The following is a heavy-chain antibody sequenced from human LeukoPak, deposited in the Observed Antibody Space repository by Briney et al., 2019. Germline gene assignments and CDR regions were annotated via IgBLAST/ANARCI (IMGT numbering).Heavy chain of an antibody. Sequence: GGSLRLSCAASGFTFSSYAMHWVRQAPGKGLEWVAVISYDGSNKYYADSVKGRFTIFRDNSKNTLYLQMNSLRAEDTAVYYCAREFTMIVVVNPFDYWGQGTLVTVSS. CDR1: GFTFSSYA. V-gene: IGHV3-30*04. J-gene: IGHJ4*02. D-gene: IGHD3-22*01. CDR2: ISYDGSNK. CDR3: AREFTMIVVVNPFDY.